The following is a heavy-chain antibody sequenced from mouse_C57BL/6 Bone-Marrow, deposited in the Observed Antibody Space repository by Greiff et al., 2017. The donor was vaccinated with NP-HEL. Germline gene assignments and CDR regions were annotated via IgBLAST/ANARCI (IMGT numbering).Heavy chain of an antibody. Sequence: VQLKESGPVLVKPGASVKMSCKASGYTFTDYYMNWVKQSHGKSLEWIGVINPYNGGTSYNQKFKGKATLTVDKSSSTAYMELNSLTSEDSAVYYWARGMVTTPYYYAMDYWGQGTSVTVSS. CDR1: GYTFTDYY. D-gene: IGHD2-1*01. J-gene: IGHJ4*01. CDR2: INPYNGGT. CDR3: ARGMVTTPYYYAMDY. V-gene: IGHV1-19*01.